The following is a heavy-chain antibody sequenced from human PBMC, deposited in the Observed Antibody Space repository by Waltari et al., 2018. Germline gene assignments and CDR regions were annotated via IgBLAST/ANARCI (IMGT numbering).Heavy chain of an antibody. V-gene: IGHV1-8*01. CDR3: VRYNSPYSDFDY. CDR1: GYPFTNFD. Sequence: QVQLVQSGAEVKKPGASVKVSCKASGYPFTNFDVYWVRQATGQGLEWMGWMNPNSGNTGYAQKFQGRVTMTRNTSVNTAYMELSSLRSEDTAFYYCVRYNSPYSDFDYWGQGTLVTVSS. D-gene: IGHD3-22*01. J-gene: IGHJ4*02. CDR2: MNPNSGNT.